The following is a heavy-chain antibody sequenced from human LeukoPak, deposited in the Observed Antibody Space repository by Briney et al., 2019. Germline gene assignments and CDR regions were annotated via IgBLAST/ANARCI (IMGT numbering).Heavy chain of an antibody. Sequence: GGSLRLSCAASGFTFSSYAMHWVRQAPGKGLEWVAVISYDGSNKYYADSVKGRFTISRDNSKNTLYLQMNSLRAEDTAVYYCAREPHYGSGSYYNGGYYGMDVWGQGTTVTVSS. D-gene: IGHD3-10*01. CDR3: AREPHYGSGSYYNGGYYGMDV. CDR1: GFTFSSYA. J-gene: IGHJ6*02. CDR2: ISYDGSNK. V-gene: IGHV3-30-3*01.